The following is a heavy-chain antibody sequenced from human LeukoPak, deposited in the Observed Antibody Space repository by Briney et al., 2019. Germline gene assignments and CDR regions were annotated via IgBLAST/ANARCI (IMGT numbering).Heavy chain of an antibody. CDR2: VHHTGTT. CDR1: GVSITNNYFY. J-gene: IGHJ4*02. CDR3: ATLGLLRGAGFNLATHFDF. D-gene: IGHD1-26*01. Sequence: PSETLSLTCTVSGVSITNNYFYWAWIRQPPGKGLELIGYVHHTGTTFYNSSLRSRFTISADTSQNQFSLSLTSVTATDTAVYYCATLGLLRGAGFNLATHFDFWGQGTLVAVSS. V-gene: IGHV4-39*01.